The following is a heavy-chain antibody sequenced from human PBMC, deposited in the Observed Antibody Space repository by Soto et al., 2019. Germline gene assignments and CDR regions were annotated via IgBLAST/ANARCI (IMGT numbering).Heavy chain of an antibody. Sequence: SEILSLTCTVSGDSIRSGTYSWDWLRQSPGKGLEWIGCFWSTGATYYNPSLKARLTIYLDTSKNQFSLNLNSVTAADTAVYFCARRPLAYFDYWGRGTQVPVSS. V-gene: IGHV4-39*01. J-gene: IGHJ4*02. CDR3: ARRPLAYFDY. CDR2: FWSTGAT. D-gene: IGHD6-13*01. CDR1: GDSIRSGTYS.